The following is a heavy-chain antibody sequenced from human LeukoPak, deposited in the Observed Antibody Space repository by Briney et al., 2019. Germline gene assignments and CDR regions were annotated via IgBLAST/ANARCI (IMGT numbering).Heavy chain of an antibody. V-gene: IGHV3-43D*03. CDR2: ISWDGGSS. J-gene: IGHJ5*02. D-gene: IGHD5-12*01. Sequence: GGSLRLSCAASGFTFDDYAMHWVRQAPGKGLEWVSLISWDGGSSYYADSVKGRFTISRDNAKNTLYLQMNSLRAEDTAVYYCARERATITSRTVDPWGQGTLVTVSS. CDR3: ARERATITSRTVDP. CDR1: GFTFDDYA.